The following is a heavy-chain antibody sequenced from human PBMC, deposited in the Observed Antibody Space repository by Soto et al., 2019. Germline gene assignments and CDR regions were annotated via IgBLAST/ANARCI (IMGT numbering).Heavy chain of an antibody. CDR3: ARTDAVVVPAAPYYYYGMDV. CDR1: VGSISSGGYY. V-gene: IGHV4-31*03. J-gene: IGHJ6*02. CDR2: IYYSGST. Sequence: TLSLACTVSVGSISSGGYYWSWILQHPGKGLEWIEYIYYSGSTYYNPSLKSRVTISVDTSKNQFSLKLSSVTAADTAVYYCARTDAVVVPAAPYYYYGMDVWGQGTTVTVSS. D-gene: IGHD2-2*01.